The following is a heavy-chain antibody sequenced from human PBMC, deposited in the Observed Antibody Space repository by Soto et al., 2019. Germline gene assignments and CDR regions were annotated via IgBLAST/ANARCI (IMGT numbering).Heavy chain of an antibody. Sequence: PSETLSLTCTVSGDSISNYYWSWIRQSAGKGLEWIGRIYTSGSANYNPSLKSRVTMSVDRSKNQFSLKLNSVTAADTAVYYCARAPGMIGYFDYWGQETLVTVSS. CDR2: IYTSGSA. J-gene: IGHJ4*02. D-gene: IGHD3-22*01. CDR1: GDSISNYY. CDR3: ARAPGMIGYFDY. V-gene: IGHV4-4*07.